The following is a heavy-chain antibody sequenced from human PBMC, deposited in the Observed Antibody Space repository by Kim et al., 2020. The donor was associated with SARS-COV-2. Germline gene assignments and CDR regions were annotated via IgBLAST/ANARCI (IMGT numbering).Heavy chain of an antibody. D-gene: IGHD1-26*01. CDR1: GVTFSSYG. J-gene: IGHJ6*03. Sequence: GGSLRLSCAASGVTFSSYGMHWVRQAPGKGLEWVAVIPYDGSNKYYADSVKGRFTISRDNSKNTLYLQMNSLRAEDTAVYYCAKPWDGYYYYYMDVWGKGTTVTVSS. CDR3: AKPWDGYYYYYMDV. CDR2: IPYDGSNK. V-gene: IGHV3-30*18.